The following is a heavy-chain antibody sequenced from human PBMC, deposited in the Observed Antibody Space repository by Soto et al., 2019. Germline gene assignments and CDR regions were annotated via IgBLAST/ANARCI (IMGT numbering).Heavy chain of an antibody. CDR3: ARDIWVVAAGQNNWFDP. Sequence: QVQLVESGGGVVQPGRSLRLSCAASGFTFSSYGMHWVRQAPGKGLEWVAVIWYDGSNKYYADSVKGRFTISRDNSKNTLDLQMNSLRAEDTAVYYCARDIWVVAAGQNNWFDPWGQGTLVTVSS. CDR2: IWYDGSNK. J-gene: IGHJ5*02. CDR1: GFTFSSYG. V-gene: IGHV3-33*01. D-gene: IGHD2-15*01.